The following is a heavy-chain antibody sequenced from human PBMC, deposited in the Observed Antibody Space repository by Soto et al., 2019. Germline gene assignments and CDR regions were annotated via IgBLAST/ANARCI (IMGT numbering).Heavy chain of an antibody. D-gene: IGHD2-2*01. CDR2: IYYSGST. J-gene: IGHJ3*02. Sequence: SETLSLTCTVSGGSISSGGYYWSWIRQHPGKGLEWIGYIYYSGSTYYNPSLKSRVTISVDTSKNQFSLKLSSVTAADTAVYYCASGGRYCSSTSCYVYAFDIWGQGTMVTVSS. V-gene: IGHV4-31*03. CDR3: ASGGRYCSSTSCYVYAFDI. CDR1: GGSISSGGYY.